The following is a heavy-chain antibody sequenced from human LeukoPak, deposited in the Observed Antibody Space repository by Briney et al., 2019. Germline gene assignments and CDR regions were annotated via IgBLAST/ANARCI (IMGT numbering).Heavy chain of an antibody. Sequence: GGSLRLSCAASGFTVSSNYMSWVRQAPGKGLEWVSSISMSSSYIYYADSVKGRFTISRDNAKNSLYLQMNSLRAEDTAVYYCATDQGFDYWGQGTLVTVSS. CDR3: ATDQGFDY. V-gene: IGHV3-21*01. CDR1: GFTVSSNY. J-gene: IGHJ4*02. CDR2: ISMSSSYI.